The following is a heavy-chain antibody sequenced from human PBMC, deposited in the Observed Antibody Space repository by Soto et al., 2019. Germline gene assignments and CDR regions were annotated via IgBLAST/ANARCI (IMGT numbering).Heavy chain of an antibody. V-gene: IGHV5-51*01. Sequence: EVQLVQSGAEVKKPGESLRTSCKGSGYSFSTYWLGWVRQMPGKGLEWMGIIYPGNSQTRYSPSFQGQVTISADRSTATAYLQWSSLKAADTAIYYCARRYYGAKSVGNFDYWGQGTLVTVSS. J-gene: IGHJ4*02. D-gene: IGHD4-17*01. CDR1: GYSFSTYW. CDR3: ARRYYGAKSVGNFDY. CDR2: IYPGNSQT.